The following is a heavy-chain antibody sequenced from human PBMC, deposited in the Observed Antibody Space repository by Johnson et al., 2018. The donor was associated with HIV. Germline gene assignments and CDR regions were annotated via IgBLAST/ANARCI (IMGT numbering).Heavy chain of an antibody. CDR3: VKCIWGSILIDVFDI. CDR1: GFTFSSYG. V-gene: IGHV3-33*06. Sequence: QVQLVESGGGVVLPGRSLRLSCAASGFTFSSYGTHWVRQAPGKGLEWVAGIWYDGSNKYYADSVKGRFSISRDNSKNTLYLQMNSLGVEDTAVYYCVKCIWGSILIDVFDIWGQGTMVTVSS. D-gene: IGHD3-16*01. CDR2: IWYDGSNK. J-gene: IGHJ3*02.